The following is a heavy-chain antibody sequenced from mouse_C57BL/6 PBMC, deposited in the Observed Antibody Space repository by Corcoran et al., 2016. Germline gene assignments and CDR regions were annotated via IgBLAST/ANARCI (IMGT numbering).Heavy chain of an antibody. CDR2: INTYSGVP. CDR3: ASDSNWYFDG. Sequence: QIQLVQSGPELKKPGETVMISCKASGYTFTTYGMSWVKQAPGKGLKWMGWINTYSGVPTYADDFKGRFAFPLETSASTAYLQINNLKNEDTATYFWASDSNWYFDGWGTGTTATVSS. V-gene: IGHV9-3*01. D-gene: IGHD2-5*01. CDR1: GYTFTTYG. J-gene: IGHJ1*03.